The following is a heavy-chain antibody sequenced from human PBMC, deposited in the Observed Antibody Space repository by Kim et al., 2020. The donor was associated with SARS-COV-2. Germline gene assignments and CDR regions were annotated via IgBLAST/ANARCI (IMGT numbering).Heavy chain of an antibody. V-gene: IGHV4-61*01. CDR1: GGSVSSGSYY. Sequence: SETLSLTCTVSGGSVSSGSYYWSWIRQPPGKGLEWIGYIYYSGSTNYNPSLKSRVTISVDTSKNQFSLKLSSVTAADTAVYYCARGSSSWYGNDHWGQGTLVTVSS. D-gene: IGHD6-13*01. CDR2: IYYSGST. CDR3: ARGSSSWYGNDH. J-gene: IGHJ4*02.